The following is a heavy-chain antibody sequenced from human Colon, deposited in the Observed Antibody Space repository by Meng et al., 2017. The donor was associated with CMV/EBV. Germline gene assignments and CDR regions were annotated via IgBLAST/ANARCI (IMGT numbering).Heavy chain of an antibody. D-gene: IGHD3-3*01. J-gene: IGHJ5*02. Sequence: NWVRQAPGQGLECMGWISPFNGNTKYAQKFQGRVTMTTQTSTTTAYMELRSLRTDDTAVYYCAREFSPRANFGVPVIGWFGPWGQGTLVTVSS. CDR2: ISPFNGNT. V-gene: IGHV1-18*01. CDR3: AREFSPRANFGVPVIGWFGP.